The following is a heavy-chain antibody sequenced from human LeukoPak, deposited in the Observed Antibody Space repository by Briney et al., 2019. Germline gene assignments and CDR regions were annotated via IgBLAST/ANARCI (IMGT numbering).Heavy chain of an antibody. CDR3: AKFWSGYYTD. J-gene: IGHJ4*02. D-gene: IGHD3-3*01. CDR1: GYTFTSYD. V-gene: IGHV1-69*06. Sequence: ASVKVSCKTSGYTFTSYDINWVRQAPSEGLEWLGGLTPLAGTPNYAQKFQGRLTISADKSTSTVYMELSRLTSEDTAVYFCAKFWSGYYTDWGQGMLVSVSS. CDR2: LTPLAGTP.